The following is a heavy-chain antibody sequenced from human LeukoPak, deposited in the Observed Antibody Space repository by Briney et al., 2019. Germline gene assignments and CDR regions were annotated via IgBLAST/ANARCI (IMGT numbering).Heavy chain of an antibody. J-gene: IGHJ6*03. V-gene: IGHV1-8*01. CDR1: GYTFTSYD. Sequence: ASVKVSCKASGYTFTSYDINWVRQATGQGLEWMGWMNPNSGNTGYAQKFQGRVTMTRNTSISTAYMELSSLRSEDTAVYYCARMYYDFWSGYYTFDYYYYMDVWGKGTTVTVSS. CDR2: MNPNSGNT. CDR3: ARMYYDFWSGYYTFDYYYYMDV. D-gene: IGHD3-3*01.